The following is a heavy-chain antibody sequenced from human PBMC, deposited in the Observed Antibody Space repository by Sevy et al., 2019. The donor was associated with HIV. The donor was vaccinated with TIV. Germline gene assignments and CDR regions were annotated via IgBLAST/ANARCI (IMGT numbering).Heavy chain of an antibody. CDR3: AKGIGYSGYETDY. CDR1: GFTFSSYA. J-gene: IGHJ4*02. V-gene: IGHV3-23*01. D-gene: IGHD5-12*01. CDR2: ISGSGIST. Sequence: GGSLRLSCAASGFTFSSYAMSWVRQAPGKGLEWVSAISGSGISTYCADSVKRRFTISRDNSKNTLYLQMNNLRAEDTAVFYCAKGIGYSGYETDYWGQGTLVTVSS.